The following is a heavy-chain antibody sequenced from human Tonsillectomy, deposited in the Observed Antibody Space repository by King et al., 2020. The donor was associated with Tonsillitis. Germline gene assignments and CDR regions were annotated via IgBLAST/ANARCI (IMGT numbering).Heavy chain of an antibody. D-gene: IGHD5/OR15-5a*01. J-gene: IGHJ4*02. Sequence: VQLVESGGGLVQPGRSLRLSCAASGFTFDDYAMHWVRQAPGKGLEWVSGISWNSGSVGYADSVKGRFTISRDNAKNSLYLQMNSLRAEDTALYYCTKDTNERVSGADYWGQGTLVTVSS. V-gene: IGHV3-9*01. CDR2: ISWNSGSV. CDR3: TKDTNERVSGADY. CDR1: GFTFDDYA.